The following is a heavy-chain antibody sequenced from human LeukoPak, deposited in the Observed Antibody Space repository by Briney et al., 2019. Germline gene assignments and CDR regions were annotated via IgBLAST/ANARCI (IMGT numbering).Heavy chain of an antibody. CDR3: ARWRGRQSEFDY. D-gene: IGHD1-1*01. J-gene: IGHJ4*02. CDR2: IKEDESDE. V-gene: IGHV3-7*01. CDR1: GFTFSSYW. Sequence: PGGSLRLSCEASGFTFSSYWMSWVRQAPGKGLERVAHIKEDESDEYYVDSVRGRFTASRDNAKNSVNLQMSSLRVEDTAVYYCARWRGRQSEFDYWGQGTLVTVSS.